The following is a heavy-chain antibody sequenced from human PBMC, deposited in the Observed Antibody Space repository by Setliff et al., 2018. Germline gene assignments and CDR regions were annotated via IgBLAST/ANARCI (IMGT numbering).Heavy chain of an antibody. J-gene: IGHJ4*02. CDR2: ISDSGST. V-gene: IGHV4-4*08. D-gene: IGHD2-15*01. Sequence: SETLSLTCTVSGGPMRSFYWSWIRQTPGKGLQWIGYISDSGSTSYNPSLRTRVSISVDTSKNHFSLRLSSVTAADTAVYYCLRIRLVPHGHSWGQGTLVTVS. CDR3: LRIRLVPHGHS. CDR1: GGPMRSFY.